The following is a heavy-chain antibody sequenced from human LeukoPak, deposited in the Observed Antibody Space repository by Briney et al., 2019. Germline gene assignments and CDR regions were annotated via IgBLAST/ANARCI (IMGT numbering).Heavy chain of an antibody. CDR3: ARVQTEANSSGWYTGYWYFDL. CDR2: IKQDGSEK. J-gene: IGHJ2*01. Sequence: GGSLRLSCAASGFTFSSYWMSWVRQAPGKGLEWVANIKQDGSEKYYVDSVKGRFTISRDNAKNSLYLQMNSLRAEDTAVYYCARVQTEANSSGWYTGYWYFDLWGRGTLATVSS. D-gene: IGHD6-19*01. CDR1: GFTFSSYW. V-gene: IGHV3-7*03.